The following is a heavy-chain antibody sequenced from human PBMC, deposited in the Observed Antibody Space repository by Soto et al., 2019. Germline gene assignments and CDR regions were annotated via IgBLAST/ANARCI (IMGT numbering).Heavy chain of an antibody. Sequence: SETLSLTCTVSGGSISSYYWSWIRQPPGKGLEWIGYIYYSGSTNYNPSLKSRVTISVDTSKNQFSLKLSSVTAADTAVYYCARNYDYIWGSYRYVWFDPWGQGTLVTVPQ. CDR2: IYYSGST. J-gene: IGHJ5*02. D-gene: IGHD3-16*02. CDR1: GGSISSYY. V-gene: IGHV4-59*01. CDR3: ARNYDYIWGSYRYVWFDP.